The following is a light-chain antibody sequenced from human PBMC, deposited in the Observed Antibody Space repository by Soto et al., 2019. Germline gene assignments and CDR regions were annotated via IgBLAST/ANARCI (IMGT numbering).Light chain of an antibody. CDR3: QQYYSAPYT. CDR1: QSVLYNSNNNTY. CDR2: WAF. Sequence: DIVMTQSPDSLAVSLGERAAINCKSSQSVLYNSNNNTYLAWYQQKPGQPPKLLMYWAFARESGVPERFSGSGSGTDFTRTISSLQAEDVAVYYCQQYYSAPYTFGQGTKLEIK. J-gene: IGKJ2*01. V-gene: IGKV4-1*01.